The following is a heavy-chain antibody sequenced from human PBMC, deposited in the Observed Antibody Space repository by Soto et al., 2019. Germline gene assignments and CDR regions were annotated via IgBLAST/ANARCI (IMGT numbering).Heavy chain of an antibody. V-gene: IGHV3-21*01. CDR2: ISSSSNYI. D-gene: IGHD3-22*01. CDR1: DFTFSTYS. Sequence: PGGSLRLSCAASDFTFSTYSMNWVRQAPGKGLEWVSCISSSSNYIYYADSVKGRFTISRDNAKNSLYLQMNSLRAEDTAVYYCARVEYYDSSGPRYYFDYWGQGTLVTVS. CDR3: ARVEYYDSSGPRYYFDY. J-gene: IGHJ4*02.